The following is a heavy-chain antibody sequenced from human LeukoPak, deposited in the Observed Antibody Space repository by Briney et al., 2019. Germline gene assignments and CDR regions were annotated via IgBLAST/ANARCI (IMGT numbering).Heavy chain of an antibody. V-gene: IGHV3-21*01. J-gene: IGHJ4*02. CDR3: ASSLPGSYRYYFDY. Sequence: GGSLRLSCAASGFTFSSYSMNWVRQAPGKGLEWVSSISSSSSYIYYADSVKGRFTISRDNAKNSLYLQMNSLRAEDTAVYYCASSLPGSYRYYFDYWGQGTLVTVSS. CDR1: GFTFSSYS. D-gene: IGHD3-16*02. CDR2: ISSSSSYI.